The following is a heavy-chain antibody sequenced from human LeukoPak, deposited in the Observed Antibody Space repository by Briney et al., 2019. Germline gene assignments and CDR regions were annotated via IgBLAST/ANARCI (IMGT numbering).Heavy chain of an antibody. J-gene: IGHJ4*02. Sequence: SETLSLTRTVSGGSITSYNYYWGWIRQPPGKGLEWIGSVYYSGSTYYNPPLRSRITVSVDTSKNQFSLKLRSVTAADTAVYYCARASYYDFWSGYPASFDYWGQGTLVTVSS. D-gene: IGHD3-3*01. V-gene: IGHV4-39*01. CDR3: ARASYYDFWSGYPASFDY. CDR1: GGSITSYNYY. CDR2: VYYSGST.